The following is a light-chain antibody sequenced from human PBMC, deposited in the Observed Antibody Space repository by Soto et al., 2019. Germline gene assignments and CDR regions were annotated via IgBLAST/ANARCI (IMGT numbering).Light chain of an antibody. V-gene: IGLV2-14*01. Sequence: QSALTQPASVSGSPGQSITISCTGTSSDVGGYKYVSWHQQHPGKAPKLMIYDVSNRPSGVSNRFSGSKSGNTASLTISGLQAEDEADYHCSSYTSSSTGGVFGGGTQLTVL. CDR3: SSYTSSSTGGV. J-gene: IGLJ2*01. CDR2: DVS. CDR1: SSDVGGYKY.